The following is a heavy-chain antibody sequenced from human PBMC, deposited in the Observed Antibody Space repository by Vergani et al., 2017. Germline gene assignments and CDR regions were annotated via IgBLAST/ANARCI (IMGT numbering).Heavy chain of an antibody. V-gene: IGHV3-30-3*01. Sequence: QVQLVESGGGVVQPGRSLRLSCAASGFTFSSYAMHWVRQAPGKGLEWVAVISYDGSNKYYADSVKGRFTISRDNSKNTLYLQMNSLRAEDTAVYYCARVQGDIVAVPAVRGYMDVWGKGTTVTVSS. CDR2: ISYDGSNK. CDR1: GFTFSSYA. CDR3: ARVQGDIVAVPAVRGYMDV. D-gene: IGHD2-2*01. J-gene: IGHJ6*03.